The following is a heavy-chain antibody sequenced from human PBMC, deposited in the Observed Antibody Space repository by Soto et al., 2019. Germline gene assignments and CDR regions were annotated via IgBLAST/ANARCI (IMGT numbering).Heavy chain of an antibody. CDR3: ARQEWIQLWPDDY. V-gene: IGHV4-39*01. Sequence: QLQLQESGPGLVKPSETLSLTCSVSGGFIRSSRDYWGWIRQPPGKGLEYVGSLYYSGNTYYNPTLKSRVTISADTSKNQFSPKLSSVTAADTGVYYCARQEWIQLWPDDYWGQGTLVIVSS. D-gene: IGHD5-18*01. CDR1: GGFIRSSRDY. J-gene: IGHJ4*02. CDR2: LYYSGNT.